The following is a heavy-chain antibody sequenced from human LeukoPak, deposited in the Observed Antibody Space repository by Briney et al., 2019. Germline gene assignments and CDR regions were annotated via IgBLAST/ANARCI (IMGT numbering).Heavy chain of an antibody. V-gene: IGHV3-11*04. CDR1: GFTFSDYY. CDR3: VGKRWLGTYYFDY. D-gene: IGHD5-24*01. J-gene: IGHJ4*02. Sequence: GGSLRLSCAASGFTFSDYYMSWIRQAPGKGLEWVSYISSSGSTIYYADSVKGRFTISRDNAKNSLYLQMNSLRAEDTVVYYCVGKRWLGTYYFDYWGQGTLVTVSS. CDR2: ISSSGSTI.